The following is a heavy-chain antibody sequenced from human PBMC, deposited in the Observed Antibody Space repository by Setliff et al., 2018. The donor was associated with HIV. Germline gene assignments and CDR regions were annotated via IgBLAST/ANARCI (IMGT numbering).Heavy chain of an antibody. V-gene: IGHV4-30-2*01. J-gene: IGHJ6*02. CDR2: IYHSGSA. D-gene: IGHD3-10*01. CDR1: GGSISGGGYS. Sequence: SETLSLTCAVSGGSISGGGYSWSWIRQPPGKALEWIGHIYHSGSAFYNPSLKSRVTISVDRSKNHFSLKLNSVTAADTAVYYCARVGASGTSYGMDVWGQGTTVTVS. CDR3: ARVGASGTSYGMDV.